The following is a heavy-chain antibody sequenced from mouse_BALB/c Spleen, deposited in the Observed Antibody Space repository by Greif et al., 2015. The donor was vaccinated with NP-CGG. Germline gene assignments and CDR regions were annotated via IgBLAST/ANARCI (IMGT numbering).Heavy chain of an antibody. V-gene: IGHV2-6-7*01. CDR1: GFSLTGYG. Sequence: VKLVESGPGLVAPSQSLSITCTVSGFSLTGYGVNWVRQPPGKGLEWLGMIWGDGSTDYNSALKSRLSISKDNSKSQVFLKMNSLQTDDTARYYCARERASHQNRFAYWGQGTLVTVSA. CDR3: ARERASHQNRFAY. CDR2: IWGDGST. J-gene: IGHJ3*01.